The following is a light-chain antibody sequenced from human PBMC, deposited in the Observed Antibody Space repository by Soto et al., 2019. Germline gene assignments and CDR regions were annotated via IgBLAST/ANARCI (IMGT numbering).Light chain of an antibody. J-gene: IGKJ4*01. CDR3: QQYDTVPLT. CDR2: DAS. CDR1: HDISNC. V-gene: IGKV1-33*01. Sequence: DIQMTQSPSSLSASVGDRVTITCQASHDISNCLNWYQQKPGKAPKLLIYDASNLETGVPSRFSGGGSGADFTFTISSLQPEDIATYYCQQYDTVPLTFGGGTKVEIK.